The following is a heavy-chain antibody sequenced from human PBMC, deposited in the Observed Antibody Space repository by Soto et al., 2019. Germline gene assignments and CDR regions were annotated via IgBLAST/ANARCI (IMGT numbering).Heavy chain of an antibody. V-gene: IGHV3-23*05. D-gene: IGHD6-13*01. CDR2: IDRSGTTT. CDR3: AKTPSIAAQEVDD. J-gene: IGHJ4*02. Sequence: PGGSLRLSCAASGFSFSDFSMNWVRQAPGKGLEWVAVIDRSGTTTYYTESVKGRFTISRDKSKKTVYLQMNSLRVEDTAVYYCAKTPSIAAQEVDDWGQGTLVTGSS. CDR1: GFSFSDFS.